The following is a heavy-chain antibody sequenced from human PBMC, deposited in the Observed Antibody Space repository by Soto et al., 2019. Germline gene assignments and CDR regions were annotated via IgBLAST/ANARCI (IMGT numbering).Heavy chain of an antibody. Sequence: GASVKVSCKTSGYTFTSYGLSWVRQAPGQGLEWMGWISPYNGKTEASPKFQGRVTLTADIFMSTAYMELNRLRPEDTAVDYCAKDPAGSTLGIFERWGQGTRSTVSS. CDR1: GYTFTSYG. V-gene: IGHV1-18*04. CDR3: AKDPAGSTLGIFER. D-gene: IGHD3-3*02. CDR2: ISPYNGKT. J-gene: IGHJ4*03.